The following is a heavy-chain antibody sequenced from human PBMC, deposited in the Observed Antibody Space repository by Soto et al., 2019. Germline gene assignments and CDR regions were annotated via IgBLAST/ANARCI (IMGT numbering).Heavy chain of an antibody. CDR3: AREDQLLLGGFYYYYGMDV. Sequence: PSETLSLTCTVSGGSISSYYWSWIRQPPGKGLEWIGYIYYSGSTNYNPSLKSRVTISVDTSKNQLSLKLSSVTAADTAVYYCAREDQLLLGGFYYYYGMDVWGQGTTVTVSS. CDR1: GGSISSYY. D-gene: IGHD2-2*01. V-gene: IGHV4-59*01. J-gene: IGHJ6*02. CDR2: IYYSGST.